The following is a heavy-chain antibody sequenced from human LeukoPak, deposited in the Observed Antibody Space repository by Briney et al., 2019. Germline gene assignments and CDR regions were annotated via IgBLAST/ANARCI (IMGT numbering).Heavy chain of an antibody. Sequence: GGSLRLSCAASGFTFSSYAMSWVRQAPGKGLEWVSGISGSGGSTYYADSVKGRFTISRDNSKNTLYLQMNSLRAEDTAVYYCAKDRLGYCSGGHCSINVLFDVWGQGTLVTVSS. CDR2: ISGSGGST. CDR3: AKDRLGYCSGGHCSINVLFDV. J-gene: IGHJ4*02. CDR1: GFTFSSYA. D-gene: IGHD2-15*01. V-gene: IGHV3-23*01.